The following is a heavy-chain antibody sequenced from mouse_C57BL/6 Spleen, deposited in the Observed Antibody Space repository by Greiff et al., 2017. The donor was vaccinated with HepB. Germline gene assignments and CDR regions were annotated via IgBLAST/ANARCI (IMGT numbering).Heavy chain of an antibody. V-gene: IGHV14-2*01. Sequence: VQLQQSGAELVKPGASVKLSCTASGFNIKDYYMHWVKQRTEQGLEWIGRIDPEDGETKYAPKFQGKATITADTSTNPAYLPLSSLTSEDTAVYYCARAYYSNYDAMDDWGKGTSVTVSS. CDR1: GFNIKDYY. CDR3: ARAYYSNYDAMDD. CDR2: IDPEDGET. D-gene: IGHD2-5*01. J-gene: IGHJ4*01.